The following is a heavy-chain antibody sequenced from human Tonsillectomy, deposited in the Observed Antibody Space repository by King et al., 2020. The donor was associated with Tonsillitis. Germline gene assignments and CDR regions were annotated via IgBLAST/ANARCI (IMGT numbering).Heavy chain of an antibody. CDR2: ISYDGSNK. Sequence: VQLVESGGGVVQPGRSLRLSCAASGFTFSNYAMHWVRQAPGKGLEWVAVISYDGSNKYYADSVKGRFTLSRDNSKNTLYLQMNSLRAEDTAVYSCARDSNYVDTRYYYYFMDVWGQGSTVT. V-gene: IGHV3-30-3*01. D-gene: IGHD4-17*01. CDR3: ARDSNYVDTRYYYYFMDV. J-gene: IGHJ6*02. CDR1: GFTFSNYA.